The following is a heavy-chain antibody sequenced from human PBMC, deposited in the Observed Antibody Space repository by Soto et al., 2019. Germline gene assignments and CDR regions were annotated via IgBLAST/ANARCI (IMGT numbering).Heavy chain of an antibody. V-gene: IGHV1-69*12. J-gene: IGHJ6*02. CDR3: ARGMYSGSHVHHMDV. CDR2: IIPIFGTA. Sequence: QVQMVQSGAEVKKPGSSVKVSCKASGGTFSSYAISWVRQAPGQGLEWMGGIIPIFGTANYAQKFQGRVTITADGSSSTAYMELSTLRSEDTAVYYCARGMYSGSHVHHMDVWGQGTTVTVSS. CDR1: GGTFSSYA. D-gene: IGHD1-26*01.